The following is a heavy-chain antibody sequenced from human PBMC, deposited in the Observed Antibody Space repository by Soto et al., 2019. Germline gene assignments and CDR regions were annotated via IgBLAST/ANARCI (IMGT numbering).Heavy chain of an antibody. D-gene: IGHD3-3*01. V-gene: IGHV5-51*01. CDR2: IYPGDSDT. CDR1: GYSFTSYW. CDR3: ARRSDFWSGYKAYGMDV. Sequence: GESLKISCKGSGYSFTSYWIGWVRQMPVKGLEWMGIIYPGDSDTRYSPSFQGQVTISADKSISTAYLQWSSLKASDTAMYYCARRSDFWSGYKAYGMDVWGQGTTVTVS. J-gene: IGHJ6*02.